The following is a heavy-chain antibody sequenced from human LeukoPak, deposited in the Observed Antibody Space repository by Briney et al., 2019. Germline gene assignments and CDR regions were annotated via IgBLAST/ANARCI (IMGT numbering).Heavy chain of an antibody. CDR3: AAGDYDFWSGYYAFDI. CDR1: GYTFTSYG. Sequence: ASVKVSCKASGYTFTSYGISWVRQAPGQGLEWMGWISAYNGNTNYAQKFQERVTITRDMSTSTAYMELSSLRSEDTAVYYCAAGDYDFWSGYYAFDIWGQGTMVTVS. CDR2: ISAYNGNT. V-gene: IGHV1-18*01. D-gene: IGHD3-3*01. J-gene: IGHJ3*02.